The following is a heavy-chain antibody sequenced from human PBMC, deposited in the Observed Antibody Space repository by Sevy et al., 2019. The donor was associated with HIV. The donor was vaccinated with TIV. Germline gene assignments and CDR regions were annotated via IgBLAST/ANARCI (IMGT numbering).Heavy chain of an antibody. Sequence: SETLSLTCAVYGGSFSGYYWSWIRQTPGKGLEWIGEINHSGSTNYNPTLKSRVTISVDTSKNQFSLRLSSVTAADTAVYYCAGGGCSGGSCYGDSFDYWGQGTLVTVSS. CDR2: INHSGST. CDR3: AGGGCSGGSCYGDSFDY. D-gene: IGHD2-15*01. CDR1: GGSFSGYY. J-gene: IGHJ4*02. V-gene: IGHV4-34*01.